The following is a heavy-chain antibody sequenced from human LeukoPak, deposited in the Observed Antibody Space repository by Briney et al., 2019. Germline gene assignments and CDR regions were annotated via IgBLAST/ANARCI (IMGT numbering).Heavy chain of an antibody. CDR3: AKEGPVLRYFDWPVSYFDY. CDR1: GFTFSSYA. V-gene: IGHV3-23*01. Sequence: GGSLRLSCAASGFTFSSYAVSWVRQAPGKGLEWVSAISGSGGSTYYADSVKGRFTISRDNSKNTLYLQMNSLRAEDTAVYYCAKEGPVLRYFDWPVSYFDYWGQGTLVTVSS. CDR2: ISGSGGST. D-gene: IGHD3-9*01. J-gene: IGHJ4*02.